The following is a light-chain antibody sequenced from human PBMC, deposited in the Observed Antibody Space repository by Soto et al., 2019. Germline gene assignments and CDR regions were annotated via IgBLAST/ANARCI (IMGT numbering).Light chain of an antibody. J-gene: IGKJ1*01. V-gene: IGKV4-1*01. CDR3: QQYCTIPRT. CDR1: QSILYSSTNKNY. Sequence: DIVMTQSPDSLAVSLGERATINCKSSQSILYSSTNKNYLAWYQQKPGQPPKLLIYWASTRESGVPDRISGSGSGTDFTLTISSLQAEDVAVYYCQQYCTIPRTFGQGTRVEI. CDR2: WAS.